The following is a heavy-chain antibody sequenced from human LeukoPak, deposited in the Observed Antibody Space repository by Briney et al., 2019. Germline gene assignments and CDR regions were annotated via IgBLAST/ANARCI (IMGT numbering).Heavy chain of an antibody. CDR2: ITSGFTP. V-gene: IGHV3-23*01. CDR3: AKGGHYSFFDS. J-gene: IGHJ5*01. Sequence: SGGSLRLSCAASGLTFSDYAMSWLRQAPGKGLEWVSTITSGFTPHYADSVKGRFTISRDNSKNAFYLQMNSLRAEDTAVYYCAKGGHYSFFDSWGQGTLVTVSS. D-gene: IGHD3-10*01. CDR1: GLTFSDYA.